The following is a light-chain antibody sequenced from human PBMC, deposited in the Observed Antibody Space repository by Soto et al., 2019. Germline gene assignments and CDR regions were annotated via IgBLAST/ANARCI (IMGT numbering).Light chain of an antibody. CDR1: SSDVGGYNY. CDR2: EVS. Sequence: QSALTQPASVSGSPGQSITISCTGTSSDVGGYNYVSWYQQHPGKAPKLMIYEVSSRPSGVSNRFSGSKSGNTASLTISGRQAEDEAEYYCSSYTSSSTLVFGTGTKVTVL. V-gene: IGLV2-14*01. J-gene: IGLJ1*01. CDR3: SSYTSSSTLV.